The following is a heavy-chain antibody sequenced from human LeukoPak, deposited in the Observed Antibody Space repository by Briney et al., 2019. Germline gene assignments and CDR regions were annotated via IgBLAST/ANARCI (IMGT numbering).Heavy chain of an antibody. V-gene: IGHV4-34*01. CDR3: ARRLGYGDYFDY. CDR2: IYYSGSI. D-gene: IGHD4-17*01. J-gene: IGHJ4*02. Sequence: SETLSLTCAVYGGSFSGYYWSWIRQPPGKGLEWIGSIYYSGSIYYNPSLKSRFTISVDTSKNQFSLKLSSVTAADTAVYYCARRLGYGDYFDYWGQGTLVTVSS. CDR1: GGSFSGYY.